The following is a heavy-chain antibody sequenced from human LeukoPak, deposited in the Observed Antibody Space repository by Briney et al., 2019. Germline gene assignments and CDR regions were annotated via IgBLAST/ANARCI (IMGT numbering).Heavy chain of an antibody. Sequence: GGSLRLSCAASGFTFSSYWMSWVRQAPGKGLEWVANIKQDGSEKYYVDSVKGRFTISRDNAKNSLYLQMSSLRADDTALYYCARGPLGYCSSTRCSFNYWGQGTLVTVSS. D-gene: IGHD2-2*01. V-gene: IGHV3-7*03. CDR2: IKQDGSEK. CDR3: ARGPLGYCSSTRCSFNY. J-gene: IGHJ4*02. CDR1: GFTFSSYW.